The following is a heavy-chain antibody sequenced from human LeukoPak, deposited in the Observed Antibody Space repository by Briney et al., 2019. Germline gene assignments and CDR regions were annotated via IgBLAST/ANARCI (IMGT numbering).Heavy chain of an antibody. D-gene: IGHD5-24*01. CDR3: ARDELDGYNLGGFDY. CDR1: GYTFTSYA. V-gene: IGHV1-3*01. Sequence: ASAKVSCKASGYTFTSYAMHWVRQAPGQRLEWMGWINAGNGNTKYSQKFQGRVTITRDTSASTAYMELSSLRSEDTAVYYCARDELDGYNLGGFDYWGQGTLVTVSS. J-gene: IGHJ4*02. CDR2: INAGNGNT.